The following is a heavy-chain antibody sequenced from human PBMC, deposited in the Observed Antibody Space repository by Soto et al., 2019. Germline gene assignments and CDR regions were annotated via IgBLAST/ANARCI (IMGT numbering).Heavy chain of an antibody. CDR3: ARDPTIRDYYGMDV. D-gene: IGHD3-3*01. CDR2: INPNSGGT. CDR1: GYTFTGYY. V-gene: IGHV1-2*02. J-gene: IGHJ6*02. Sequence: ASVKVSCKASGYTFTGYYMHWVRQAPGQGLEWMGWINPNSGGTNYAQKFQGRVTMTRDTSISTAYMELSRLRSDDTAVYYCARDPTIRDYYGMDVWXQGTTVTVSS.